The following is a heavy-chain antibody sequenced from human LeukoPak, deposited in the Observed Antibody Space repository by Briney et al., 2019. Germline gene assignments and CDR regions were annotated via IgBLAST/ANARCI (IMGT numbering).Heavy chain of an antibody. D-gene: IGHD6-13*01. CDR2: ISGSGGST. CDR1: GFTFSSYA. CDR3: ARGIAAAGTFDY. J-gene: IGHJ4*02. Sequence: GGSLRLSCAASGFTFSSYAMSWVRQAPGKGLEWVSAISGSGGSTYYADSVKGRFTISRDNSKNTLYLQMNSLRAEDTAVYYCARGIAAAGTFDYWGQGTLVTVSS. V-gene: IGHV3-23*01.